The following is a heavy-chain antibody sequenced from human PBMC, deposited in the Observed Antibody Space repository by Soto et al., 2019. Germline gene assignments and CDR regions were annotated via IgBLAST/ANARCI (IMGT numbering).Heavy chain of an antibody. CDR1: GFTFSSYE. V-gene: IGHV3-48*03. CDR2: ITARGDRI. J-gene: IGHJ4*02. CDR3: ARFWSDY. Sequence: GGSLRLSCAASGFTFSSYEMNWVRQAPGKGLEWLSFITARGDRIYYADSVKGRFTISRDNAKNSLYLQMSSLRAEDTAVYYCARFWSDYWGQGTLVTSPQ. D-gene: IGHD3-3*01.